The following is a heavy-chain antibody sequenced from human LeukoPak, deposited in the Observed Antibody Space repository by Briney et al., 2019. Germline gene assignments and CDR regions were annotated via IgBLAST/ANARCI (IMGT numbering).Heavy chain of an antibody. D-gene: IGHD4-17*01. CDR2: IRYDGSNK. V-gene: IGHV3-30*02. CDR1: GFTFSSYG. Sequence: PGGSLRLSCAASGFTFSSYGMHWVRQAPGKGLEWVAFIRYDGSNKYYADSVKGRFTISRDNSKNMLYLQMNSLRDEDTAVYYCARGRFWGYGDSHGDFDYWGQGTLVTVSS. J-gene: IGHJ4*02. CDR3: ARGRFWGYGDSHGDFDY.